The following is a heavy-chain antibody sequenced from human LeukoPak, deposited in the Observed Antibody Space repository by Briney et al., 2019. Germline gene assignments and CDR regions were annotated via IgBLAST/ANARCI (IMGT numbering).Heavy chain of an antibody. CDR1: GYIFSNYG. J-gene: IGHJ4*02. V-gene: IGHV1-18*01. Sequence: VASVKVSCKASGYIFSNYGISWVRQAPGQGLERMGWISAYNGNTNYAQKFQGRVTMTTDTSASTAYMDLRSLRSDDTAVYYCARDGRFGELFDYWGQGTLVTVSS. CDR3: ARDGRFGELFDY. D-gene: IGHD3-16*01. CDR2: ISAYNGNT.